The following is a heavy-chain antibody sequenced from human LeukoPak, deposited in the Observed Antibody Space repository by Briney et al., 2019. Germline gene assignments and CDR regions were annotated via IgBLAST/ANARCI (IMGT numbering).Heavy chain of an antibody. CDR1: GGTFSSYA. Sequence: GASVKVSCKASGGTFSSYAISWVRQAPGQGLEWMGGIIPIFGTANYAQKFQGRVTITADESTSTAYMELSSLRSEDTAVYYCATVQDSSSWYDYWYFDLWGRGTLVTVSS. CDR2: IIPIFGTA. V-gene: IGHV1-69*13. J-gene: IGHJ2*01. CDR3: ATVQDSSSWYDYWYFDL. D-gene: IGHD6-13*01.